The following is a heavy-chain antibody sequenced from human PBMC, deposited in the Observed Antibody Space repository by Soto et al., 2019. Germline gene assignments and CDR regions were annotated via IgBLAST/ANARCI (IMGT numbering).Heavy chain of an antibody. V-gene: IGHV1-18*04. Sequence: QVQLVQSGSEVKKPGASVKVSCKASGYTFNSNGISWVRQAPGQGLEWMGWISAYNGNTNFAQKLQGRVTITADESTSTAYMELSSLRSEDTAVYYCARDRVFYYDSSGYDAFDIWGQGTMVTVSS. CDR1: GYTFNSNG. CDR3: ARDRVFYYDSSGYDAFDI. J-gene: IGHJ3*02. CDR2: ISAYNGNT. D-gene: IGHD3-22*01.